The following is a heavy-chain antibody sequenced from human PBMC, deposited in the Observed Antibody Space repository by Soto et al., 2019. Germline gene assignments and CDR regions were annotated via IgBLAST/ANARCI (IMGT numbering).Heavy chain of an antibody. D-gene: IGHD3-3*01. V-gene: IGHV5-51*07. Sequence: PGASLTISYRRSGYSCSSYWSGSVHQMNGKGLEWMGIIYPGDSDTRYSPSFQGQVTISADKSISTAYLQWSSLKASDTAMYYCSSHGAELRFLGWYGMDFWGQGTTVTVSS. CDR1: GYSCSSYW. CDR3: SSHGAELRFLGWYGMDF. CDR2: IYPGDSDT. J-gene: IGHJ6*01.